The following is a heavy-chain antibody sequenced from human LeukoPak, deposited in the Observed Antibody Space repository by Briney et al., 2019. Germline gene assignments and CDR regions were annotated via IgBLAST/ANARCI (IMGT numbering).Heavy chain of an antibody. CDR1: GGSISSGSYY. D-gene: IGHD6-13*01. CDR2: IYTSGST. J-gene: IGHJ1*01. V-gene: IGHV4-61*09. CDR3: ARDFVIAATTEYFQY. Sequence: KTSETLSLTCTVSGGSISSGSYYWSWIRQPAGKGLGWIGHIYTSGSTKYNPSLKSRVTISADTSKNQFSLKLSSVTAADTAVYYCARDFVIAATTEYFQYWGQGTLVTVSS.